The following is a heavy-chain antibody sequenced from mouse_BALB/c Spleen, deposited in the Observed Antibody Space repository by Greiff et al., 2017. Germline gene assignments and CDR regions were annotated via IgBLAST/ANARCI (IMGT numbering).Heavy chain of an antibody. CDR1: GYSFTDYI. Sequence: EVQLQQTGPELVKPGASVKISCKASGYSFTDYIMLWVKQSHGKSLEWIGNINPYYGSTSYNLKFKGKATLTVDKSSSTAYMQLNSLTSEDSAVYYCARDYGNFYFDYWGQGTTLTVSS. CDR2: INPYYGST. V-gene: IGHV1-39*01. J-gene: IGHJ2*01. CDR3: ARDYGNFYFDY. D-gene: IGHD2-1*01.